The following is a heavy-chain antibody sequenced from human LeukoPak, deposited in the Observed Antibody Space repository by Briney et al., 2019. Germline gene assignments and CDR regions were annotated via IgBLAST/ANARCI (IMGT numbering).Heavy chain of an antibody. J-gene: IGHJ4*02. V-gene: IGHV2-5*02. D-gene: IGHD3-10*01. CDR2: IYWDDEK. CDR3: ARAIVRGVLREFDY. CDR1: GISLRTSGMG. Sequence: SGPALVKPTQTLTLTCTISGISLRTSGMGVAWIRQPPGKDLEWLAVIYWDDEKHYSPALKSRLTIIQDTSNNQAVLIMSNMDPVDTATYYCARAIVRGVLREFDYWGQGTLVTVSS.